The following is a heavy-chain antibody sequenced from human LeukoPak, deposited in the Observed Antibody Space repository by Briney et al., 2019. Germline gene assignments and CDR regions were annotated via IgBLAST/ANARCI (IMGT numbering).Heavy chain of an antibody. Sequence: ASVKVSCKASGYTFTSYYMHWVRQAPGQGLEWMGIINPSGGTTSYAQKFQGRVTMTRDTSTSTVYMELSRLRSDDTAVYYCAGGSNYYDGRGYAFDIWGQGTMVTVSS. CDR1: GYTFTSYY. V-gene: IGHV1-46*01. CDR3: AGGSNYYDGRGYAFDI. CDR2: INPSGGTT. J-gene: IGHJ3*02. D-gene: IGHD3-22*01.